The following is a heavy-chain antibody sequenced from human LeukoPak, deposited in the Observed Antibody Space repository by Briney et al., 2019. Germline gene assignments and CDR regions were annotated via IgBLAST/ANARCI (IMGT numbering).Heavy chain of an antibody. CDR1: GFTFSSYA. Sequence: GSLRLSCAASGFTFSSYAMSWVRQAPGKGLEWVSAISGSGGSTYYADSVKGRLTISRDNSKNTLYLQMNSLRAEDTAVYYCAKDQGDCDYVWDYWGQGTLVTVSS. CDR3: AKDQGDCDYVWDY. CDR2: ISGSGGST. J-gene: IGHJ4*02. V-gene: IGHV3-23*01. D-gene: IGHD4-17*01.